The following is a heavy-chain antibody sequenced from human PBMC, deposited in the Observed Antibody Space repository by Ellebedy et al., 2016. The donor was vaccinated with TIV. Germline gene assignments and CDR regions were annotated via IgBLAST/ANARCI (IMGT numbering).Heavy chain of an antibody. CDR2: ISASGSNT. V-gene: IGHV3-23*01. J-gene: IGHJ4*02. Sequence: GGSLRLSXAASGVTFGGFAMSWVRKAPGKGLEWVSSISASGSNTDYADSVKGRFTISKDSSKNTLYLQMNSLRGEDTALYYCARCPRRNGYNYFDYWGQGTLVTVSS. CDR3: ARCPRRNGYNYFDY. CDR1: GVTFGGFA. D-gene: IGHD5-24*01.